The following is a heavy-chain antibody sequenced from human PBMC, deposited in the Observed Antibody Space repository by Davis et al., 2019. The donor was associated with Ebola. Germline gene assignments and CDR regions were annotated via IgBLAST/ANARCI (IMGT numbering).Heavy chain of an antibody. V-gene: IGHV3-30-3*01. Sequence: PGGSLRLSCAASGFTFSSYAMHWVRQAPGKGLEWVAVISYDGSNKYYADSVKGRFTISRDNSKNTLYLQMNSLRAEDTAVYYCARARRGRRAYYYYYYGMDVWGQGTTVTVSS. CDR3: ARARRGRRAYYYYYYGMDV. J-gene: IGHJ6*02. D-gene: IGHD3-10*01. CDR2: ISYDGSNK. CDR1: GFTFSSYA.